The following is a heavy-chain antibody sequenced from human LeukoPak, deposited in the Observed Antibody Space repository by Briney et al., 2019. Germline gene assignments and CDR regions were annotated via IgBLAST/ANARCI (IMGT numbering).Heavy chain of an antibody. CDR3: ARGGYYYDSSGYHAFDI. CDR1: GFTFNIYG. D-gene: IGHD3-22*01. CDR2: VGGGDDI. V-gene: IGHV3-23*01. J-gene: IGHJ3*02. Sequence: PGGSLRLSCAASGFTFNIYGMSWVRQAPGKGLEWVASVGGGDDIHYADSVKGRFTISRDNSKNTLYLQMNSLRAEDTAVYYCARGGYYYDSSGYHAFDIWGQGTMVTVSS.